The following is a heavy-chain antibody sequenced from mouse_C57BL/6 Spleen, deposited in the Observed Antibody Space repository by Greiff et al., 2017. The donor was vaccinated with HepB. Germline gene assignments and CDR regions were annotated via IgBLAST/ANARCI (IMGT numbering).Heavy chain of an antibody. J-gene: IGHJ2*01. Sequence: EVQGVESGGGLVQPGGSLKLSCAASGFTFSDYYMYWVRQTPEKRLEWVAYISNGGGSTYYPDTVKGRFTISRDNAKNTLYLQMSRLKSEDTAMYYCARQGLGDYFDYWGQGTTLTVSS. CDR1: GFTFSDYY. CDR3: ARQGLGDYFDY. CDR2: ISNGGGST. D-gene: IGHD3-1*01. V-gene: IGHV5-12*01.